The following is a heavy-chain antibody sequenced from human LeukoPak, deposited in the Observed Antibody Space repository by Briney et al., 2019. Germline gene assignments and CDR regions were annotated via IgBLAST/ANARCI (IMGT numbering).Heavy chain of an antibody. CDR2: INPSGGST. J-gene: IGHJ4*02. CDR3: AGDPSGGLTIPRGYFDY. V-gene: IGHV1-46*01. CDR1: GYTFTSYY. D-gene: IGHD3-9*01. Sequence: ASVKVSCKASGYTFTSYYMHWVRQAPGQGLEWMGIINPSGGSTSYAQKFQGRVTMTRDTSTSTVYMELSSLRSEDTAVYYCAGDPSGGLTIPRGYFDYWGQGTLVTVSS.